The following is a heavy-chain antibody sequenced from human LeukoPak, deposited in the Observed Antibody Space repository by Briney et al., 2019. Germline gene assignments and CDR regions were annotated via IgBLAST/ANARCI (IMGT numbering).Heavy chain of an antibody. V-gene: IGHV4-39*07. D-gene: IGHD1-26*01. CDR1: GGSISSSSYY. Sequence: PSETLSLTCTVSGGSISSSSYYWGWIRQPPGKGLEWIGSIYYSGSTNYNPSLKSRVTISVDTSKNQFSLKLSSVTAADTAVYYCSGSYVYYYYYYMDVWGKGTTVTISS. J-gene: IGHJ6*03. CDR2: IYYSGST. CDR3: SGSYVYYYYYYMDV.